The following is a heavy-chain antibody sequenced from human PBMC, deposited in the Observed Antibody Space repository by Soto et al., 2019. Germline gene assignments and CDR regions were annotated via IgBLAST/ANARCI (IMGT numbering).Heavy chain of an antibody. CDR3: ARGYTDYGDPSYDVDS. Sequence: QVQLVQSGAEVKKPGSSVKVSCKASGGTFSTSLISWVRQAPGQGLEWMGGIIPIFGTPNYAQKFQGRVTINADESTNTVYVELNSLRSEDTAMYYGARGYTDYGDPSYDVDSWGQGTEVTVSS. CDR1: GGTFSTSL. J-gene: IGHJ4*02. V-gene: IGHV1-69*01. CDR2: IIPIFGTP. D-gene: IGHD4-17*01.